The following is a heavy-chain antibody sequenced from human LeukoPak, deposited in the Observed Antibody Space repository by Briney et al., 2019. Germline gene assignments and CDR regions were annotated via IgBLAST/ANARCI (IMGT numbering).Heavy chain of an antibody. Sequence: PGGSLRLSCAASGFAFSTYWMSWVRQAPGKGLEWVANIKEDGSEKYYGDSVKGRFTISRDNAKNSLYLQMNSLRAEDTAVYYCARDSSGYQWGQGTLVTVSS. CDR1: GFAFSTYW. V-gene: IGHV3-7*01. CDR3: ARDSSGYQ. J-gene: IGHJ4*02. CDR2: IKEDGSEK. D-gene: IGHD3-22*01.